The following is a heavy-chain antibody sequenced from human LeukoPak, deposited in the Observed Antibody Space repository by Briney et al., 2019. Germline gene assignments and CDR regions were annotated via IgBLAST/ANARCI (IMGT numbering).Heavy chain of an antibody. CDR2: IYPGDSDT. D-gene: IGHD2-2*01. J-gene: IGHJ4*02. CDR3: ARSYCGSTSCSFDY. Sequence: NHGESLKISCKGSGYSFTSYWIGWVRQMPGKGLEWMGIIYPGDSDTRYSLSFQGQVTISADKSISTAYLQWSSLKASDTAMYYCARSYCGSTSCSFDYWGQGTLVTVSS. V-gene: IGHV5-51*01. CDR1: GYSFTSYW.